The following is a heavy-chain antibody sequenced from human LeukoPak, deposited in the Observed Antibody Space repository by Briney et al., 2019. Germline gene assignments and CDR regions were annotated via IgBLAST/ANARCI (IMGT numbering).Heavy chain of an antibody. V-gene: IGHV4-30-4*01. CDR1: GGSISSGDYY. CDR3: ARIGVAAVAAFDY. CDR2: IYYSGST. Sequence: PSQTLSLTCTVSGGSISSGDYYWSWIRQPPGKGLEWIGYIYYSGSTYYNPSLKSRVTISVDTSKNQFSLKLSSVTAADTAVYYCARIGVAAVAAFDYWGQGTLVTVSS. D-gene: IGHD6-19*01. J-gene: IGHJ4*02.